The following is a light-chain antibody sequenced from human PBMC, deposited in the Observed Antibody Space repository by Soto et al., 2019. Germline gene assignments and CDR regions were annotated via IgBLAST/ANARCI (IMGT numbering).Light chain of an antibody. CDR2: DAS. CDR1: QSLSRY. J-gene: IGKJ1*01. Sequence: DIQMTQSPSTLSASVGDRVTITCRASQSLSRYLAWYQQKAGKAPKVLIWDASTLESGVPSRFSGSGSGTEFTLTISSLKPDDFAIYYCQQYNSYSTWTFGQGTRVEIK. CDR3: QQYNSYSTWT. V-gene: IGKV1-5*01.